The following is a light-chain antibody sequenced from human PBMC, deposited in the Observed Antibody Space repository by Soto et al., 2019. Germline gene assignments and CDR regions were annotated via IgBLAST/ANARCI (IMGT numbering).Light chain of an antibody. Sequence: QSALTQPASVSGSPGQSITISCTGTSSDVGGYNYVSWYQHHPGKAPKLMIYDVSNRPSGVSNRFSRSKSGNTASLTISGLQAEDEADYYCSSYTSSSTLYVFGTGTKLTVL. CDR2: DVS. J-gene: IGLJ1*01. V-gene: IGLV2-14*03. CDR3: SSYTSSSTLYV. CDR1: SSDVGGYNY.